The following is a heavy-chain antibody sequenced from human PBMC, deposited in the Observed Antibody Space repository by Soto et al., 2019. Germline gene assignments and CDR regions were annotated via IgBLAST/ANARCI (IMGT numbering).Heavy chain of an antibody. Sequence: QAQLVQSGAEVKKPGASANISCKASGYTFTRYNIHWVRQAPGQGLEWMGIIDTRGGSAEYTQRFQGRVTMTRDTSTGTVYMELSSLGSEDTAVYYCARDLPRDLVRGSFDIWGQGTLVTVSS. CDR1: GYTFTRYN. CDR3: ARDLPRDLVRGSFDI. V-gene: IGHV1-46*01. J-gene: IGHJ3*02. CDR2: IDTRGGSA. D-gene: IGHD3-10*02.